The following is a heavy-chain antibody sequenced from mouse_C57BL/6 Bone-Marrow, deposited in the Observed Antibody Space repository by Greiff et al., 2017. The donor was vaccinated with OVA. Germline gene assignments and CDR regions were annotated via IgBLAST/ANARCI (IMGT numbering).Heavy chain of an antibody. Sequence: DVKLQESVAELVRPGASVKLSCTASGFNIKNTYMHWVKQRPEQGLEWIGRIDPANDNTKYAPKFQGKATMTADTSSNTAYLQLSSLSSEDTAVYCGARGNFGSSFYAMDYWGQGTSVTVSS. CDR1: GFNIKNTY. CDR3: ARGNFGSSFYAMDY. J-gene: IGHJ4*01. CDR2: IDPANDNT. V-gene: IGHV14-3*01. D-gene: IGHD1-1*01.